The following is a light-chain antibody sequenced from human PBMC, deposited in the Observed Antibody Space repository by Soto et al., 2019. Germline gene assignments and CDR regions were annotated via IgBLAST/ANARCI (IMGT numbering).Light chain of an antibody. V-gene: IGKV1-27*01. Sequence: DIEMTQKPSSLSASLGDTVTITCRASQGIGNFLAWYQQKPGDVPKLLIYAASTVQSGGPSRFSGSGSGTDFTLTISSLQPEDVATYFCHRYNSVPITFGGGTRLEIK. CDR2: AAS. J-gene: IGKJ5*01. CDR3: HRYNSVPIT. CDR1: QGIGNF.